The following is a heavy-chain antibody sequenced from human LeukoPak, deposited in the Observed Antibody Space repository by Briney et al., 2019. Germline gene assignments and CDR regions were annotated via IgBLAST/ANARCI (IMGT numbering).Heavy chain of an antibody. J-gene: IGHJ4*02. CDR1: GVSINTCCYY. CDR2: KYYTGST. Sequence: SETLSLTCDVSGVSINTCCYYWTWIPQPPGKGLEWIGSKYYTGSTGYNSSLRSRLTISLDSSKNQFSLRLTSVTAADTAVYYCARGRSYGFDFDSWGPGTLVIVSS. D-gene: IGHD5-18*01. CDR3: ARGRSYGFDFDS. V-gene: IGHV4-61*01.